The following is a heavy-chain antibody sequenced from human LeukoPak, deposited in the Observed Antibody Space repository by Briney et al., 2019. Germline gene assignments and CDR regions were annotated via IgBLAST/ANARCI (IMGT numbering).Heavy chain of an antibody. V-gene: IGHV3-9*01. D-gene: IGHD2-8*02. Sequence: GRSLRLSCAASGFTFDDYAMHWVRQAPGKGLEWVSGISWNSGSIGYADSVKGRFTISRDNAKNSLYLQMNSLRAEDAALYYCAKDRPLLGNLGWGDAFDIWGQGTMVTVSS. CDR3: AKDRPLLGNLGWGDAFDI. CDR1: GFTFDDYA. CDR2: ISWNSGSI. J-gene: IGHJ3*02.